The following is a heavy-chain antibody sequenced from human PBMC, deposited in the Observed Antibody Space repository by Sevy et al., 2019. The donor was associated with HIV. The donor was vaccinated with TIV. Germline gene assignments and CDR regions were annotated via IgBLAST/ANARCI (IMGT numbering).Heavy chain of an antibody. CDR3: ARDCSSATCLWGMDV. V-gene: IGHV3-7*03. Sequence: GGSLRLSCAASGFVFSDYWMSWVRQAPGKGLEWVANIKRDGSEKYYVASVKGRFTISRDNAKTSLYLQMNSLRGEDTAVYYCARDCSSATCLWGMDVWGQGTMVTVS. CDR2: IKRDGSEK. D-gene: IGHD2-2*01. J-gene: IGHJ6*02. CDR1: GFVFSDYW.